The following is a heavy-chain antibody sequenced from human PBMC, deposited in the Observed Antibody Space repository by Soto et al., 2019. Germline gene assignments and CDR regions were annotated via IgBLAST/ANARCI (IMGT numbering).Heavy chain of an antibody. Sequence: SETLSLTCTVSGGSISSGGYYWSWIRQHPGKGLEWIGYIYYSGSTYYNPSLKSRVTIAVDTSKNQFSLKLSSVTAADTAVYYCARDDGMVRGVLDYWGQGTLVTVSS. CDR1: GGSISSGGYY. CDR2: IYYSGST. J-gene: IGHJ4*02. D-gene: IGHD3-10*01. CDR3: ARDDGMVRGVLDY. V-gene: IGHV4-31*03.